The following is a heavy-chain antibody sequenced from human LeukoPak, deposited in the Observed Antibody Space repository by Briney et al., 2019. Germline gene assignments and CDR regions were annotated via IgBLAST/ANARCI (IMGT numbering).Heavy chain of an antibody. J-gene: IGHJ4*02. Sequence: SETLSLTCTVSGGSISSYYWSWIRQPPGKGLEWIGYISYSGTTNYNPSLKSRVTISVAPSKNQFSLKLRSVTAPDTAMYYCARDRGNYFDYWGQGTLVTVSS. V-gene: IGHV4-59*01. D-gene: IGHD6-13*01. CDR2: ISYSGTT. CDR1: GGSISSYY. CDR3: ARDRGNYFDY.